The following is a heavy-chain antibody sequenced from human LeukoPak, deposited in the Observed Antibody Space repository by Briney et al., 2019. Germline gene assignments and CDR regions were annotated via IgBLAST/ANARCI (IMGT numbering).Heavy chain of an antibody. CDR1: GFVFRSYW. D-gene: IGHD3-9*01. J-gene: IGHJ4*02. CDR3: ATHDVLTGYPYFDF. CDR2: IQQDGSVQ. V-gene: IGHV3-7*01. Sequence: GGSLRLSCAASGFVFRSYWMSWVRQAPGKGLEWVANIQQDGSVQYYVDSVKGRFTISRDNAKDSLYLQMNSLSAEDTAVNYCATHDVLTGYPYFDFWGQGALVAVS.